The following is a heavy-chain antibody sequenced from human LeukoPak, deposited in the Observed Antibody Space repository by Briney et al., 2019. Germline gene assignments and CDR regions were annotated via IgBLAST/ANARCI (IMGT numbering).Heavy chain of an antibody. D-gene: IGHD3-10*01. CDR1: GGSFSGYY. V-gene: IGHV4-34*01. CDR2: IYYSGST. Sequence: PSETLSLTCAVYGGSFSGYYWGWIRQPPGKGLEWIGSIYYSGSTYYNPSLKSRVTISINTSKNQFSLKLTSVTAADTAIYYCARNQYGSGSPLFDYWGQGTLVTVSS. J-gene: IGHJ4*02. CDR3: ARNQYGSGSPLFDY.